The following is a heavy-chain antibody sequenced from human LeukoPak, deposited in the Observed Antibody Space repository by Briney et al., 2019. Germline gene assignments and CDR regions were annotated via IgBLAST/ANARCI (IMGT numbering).Heavy chain of an antibody. D-gene: IGHD6-13*01. CDR1: GFTFSSFA. CDR2: ILVSGGST. V-gene: IGHV3-23*01. CDR3: AKRYSINCFCFDC. Sequence: PGGSLRLSCAVSGFTFSSFAMSWVRQAPGKGLEWVSTILVSGGSTYYADSVKGRFTISRDNSKNMLYLQMNSLRSEDTAVYYCAKRYSINCFCFDCWGQGALVTVSS. J-gene: IGHJ4*02.